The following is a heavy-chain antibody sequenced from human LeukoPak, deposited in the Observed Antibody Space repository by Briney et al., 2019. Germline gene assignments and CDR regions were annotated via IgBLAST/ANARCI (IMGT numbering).Heavy chain of an antibody. J-gene: IGHJ4*02. D-gene: IGHD6-13*01. CDR3: ARLGYSVSWTDC. V-gene: IGHV4-39*01. CDR1: GGSISSTSHY. CDR2: VYYSGST. Sequence: PSETLSLTCTVSGGSISSTSHYWGWIRQPPGKGLEWIGSVYYSGSTYYNPSLKSRVTLSVDTSKNQFSLRLSSVTATDMAVYFCARLGYSVSWTDCWGQGILVTVSS.